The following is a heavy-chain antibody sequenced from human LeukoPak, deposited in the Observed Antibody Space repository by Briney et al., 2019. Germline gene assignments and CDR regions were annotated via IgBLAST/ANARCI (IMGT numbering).Heavy chain of an antibody. CDR2: ISSSGSTI. CDR1: GFTFSDYY. Sequence: AGSLRLSCAASGFTFSDYYMSWIRQAPGKGLEWVSYISSSGSTIYYADSVKGRFTISRDNAKNSLYLQMNSLRAEDTAVYYCARSIGWYCSSTSCSKRNWFDPWGQGTLVTVSS. J-gene: IGHJ5*02. V-gene: IGHV3-11*01. D-gene: IGHD2-2*01. CDR3: ARSIGWYCSSTSCSKRNWFDP.